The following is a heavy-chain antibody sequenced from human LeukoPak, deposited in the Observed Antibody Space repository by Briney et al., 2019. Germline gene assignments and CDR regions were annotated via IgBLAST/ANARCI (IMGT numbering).Heavy chain of an antibody. D-gene: IGHD1-26*01. CDR1: GFTFSNYW. V-gene: IGHV3-74*01. Sequence: GGSLRLSCAASGFTFSNYWMYWVRQAPGKGLVWVSRINGDGSPTSYADSVKGRFTISRDNAKNSLYLQMISLRDDDTAVYYCARTYSGSYYVFDYWGQGTLVTVSS. CDR2: INGDGSPT. J-gene: IGHJ4*02. CDR3: ARTYSGSYYVFDY.